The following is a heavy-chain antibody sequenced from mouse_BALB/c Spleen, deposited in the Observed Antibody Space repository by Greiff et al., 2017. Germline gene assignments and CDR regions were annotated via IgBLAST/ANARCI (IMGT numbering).Heavy chain of an antibody. CDR1: GFNFTDYY. CDR3: ARDRDDAWYFDV. V-gene: IGHV7-3*02. Sequence: EVQLVESGGGLVQPGGSLRFSCATSGFNFTDYYMSWVRQPPGKALEWLGFIRNKANGYTTEYSASVKGRFTISRDNSQSILYLQMNTLRAEDSATYYCARDRDDAWYFDVWGAGTTVTVSS. J-gene: IGHJ1*01. D-gene: IGHD2-12*01. CDR2: IRNKANGYTT.